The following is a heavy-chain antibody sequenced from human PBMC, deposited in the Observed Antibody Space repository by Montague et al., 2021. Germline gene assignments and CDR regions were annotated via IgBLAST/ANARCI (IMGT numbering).Heavy chain of an antibody. J-gene: IGHJ5*02. Sequence: SETLSLTCTVSGGYINSRYWCWIRQPPGKGLVWMGYVNYRGSTNYYHSLNNRVTISVDTSKNQFSLKLSSVTAADTAVYYCARDLHGGYGKWFDPCGQGTLVTVSS. V-gene: IGHV4-59*11. D-gene: IGHD1-26*01. CDR1: GGYINSRY. CDR3: ARDLHGGYGKWFDP. CDR2: VNYRGST.